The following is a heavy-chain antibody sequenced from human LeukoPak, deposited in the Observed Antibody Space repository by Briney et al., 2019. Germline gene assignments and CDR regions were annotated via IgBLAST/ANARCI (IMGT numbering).Heavy chain of an antibody. CDR1: GFTFSSYS. V-gene: IGHV3-21*01. Sequence: GGSLRLSCAASGFTFSSYSMNWVRQAPGKGLEWVSSISSSSSYIYYADSVKGRFTISRDNAKNSLYLQMNSLRAEDTAVYYCARDEERVVPGGWFDPWGQGTLVTVSS. J-gene: IGHJ5*02. CDR3: ARDEERVVPGGWFDP. CDR2: ISSSSSYI. D-gene: IGHD2-2*01.